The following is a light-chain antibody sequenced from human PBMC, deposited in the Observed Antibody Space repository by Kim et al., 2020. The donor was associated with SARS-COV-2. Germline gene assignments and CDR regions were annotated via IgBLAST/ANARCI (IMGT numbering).Light chain of an antibody. V-gene: IGKV1-33*01. CDR3: QQHDNLPIN. Sequence: DIQMTQSPASLSASVGDRVTITCQASQDINSFINWYQQTPGKAPKLLMYDASNLETGVPSRFSGSGSGTHFTFTISSLQPEDIATYYCQQHDNLPINFGQVTRLEIK. CDR1: QDINSF. J-gene: IGKJ5*01. CDR2: DAS.